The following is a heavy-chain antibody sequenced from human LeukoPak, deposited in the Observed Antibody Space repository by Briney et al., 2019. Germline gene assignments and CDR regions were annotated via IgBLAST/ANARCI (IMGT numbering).Heavy chain of an antibody. Sequence: ASVKVSCKASGYTFTSYDINWVRQATGQGLEWMGWMNPNSGNTGYVQKFQGRVTMTRNTSISTAYMELSSLRSEDTAVYYCARGTHRSNWFDPWGQGTLVTVSS. V-gene: IGHV1-8*01. CDR2: MNPNSGNT. D-gene: IGHD1-14*01. CDR3: ARGTHRSNWFDP. CDR1: GYTFTSYD. J-gene: IGHJ5*02.